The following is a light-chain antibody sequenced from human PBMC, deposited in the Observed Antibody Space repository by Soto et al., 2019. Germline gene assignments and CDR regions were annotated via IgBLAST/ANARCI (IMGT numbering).Light chain of an antibody. Sequence: DIQMTQSPSSLSPSVGARVPVARQASQDISDNLNWYKQKQGKAPKVLISDVSNLETGVSSRFGGSGSETDFTFTISSLMAEDVVTYYCQQYDDLPITFGQGTRLEI. CDR3: QQYDDLPIT. J-gene: IGKJ5*01. CDR1: QDISDN. CDR2: DVS. V-gene: IGKV1-33*01.